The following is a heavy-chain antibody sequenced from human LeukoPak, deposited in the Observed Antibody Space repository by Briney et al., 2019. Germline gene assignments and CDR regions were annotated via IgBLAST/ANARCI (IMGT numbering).Heavy chain of an antibody. CDR1: GYTFTGYY. D-gene: IGHD3-22*01. V-gene: IGHV1-2*02. CDR3: ARVRYYYDSSGSRYFDY. J-gene: IGHJ4*02. CDR2: INPNSGGT. Sequence: ASVKVSCKASGYTFTGYYMHWVRQAPGQGLEWMGWINPNSGGTNYAQKLQGRVTMTTDTSTSTAYMELRSLRSDGTAVYYCARVRYYYDSSGSRYFDYWGQGTLVTVSS.